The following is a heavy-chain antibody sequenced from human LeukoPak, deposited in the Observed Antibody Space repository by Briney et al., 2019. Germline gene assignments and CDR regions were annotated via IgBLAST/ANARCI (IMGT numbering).Heavy chain of an antibody. D-gene: IGHD5-18*01. CDR1: GYSISSGYY. J-gene: IGHJ2*01. CDR3: ARDGYSYGYLYWYFDL. Sequence: SETLSLTCAVSGYSISSGYYWGWIRQPPGKGLEWIGSIYHSGSTYYNPSLKSRVTISVDTSKNQFSLKLSSVTAADTAVYYCARDGYSYGYLYWYFDLWGRGTLATVSS. CDR2: IYHSGST. V-gene: IGHV4-38-2*02.